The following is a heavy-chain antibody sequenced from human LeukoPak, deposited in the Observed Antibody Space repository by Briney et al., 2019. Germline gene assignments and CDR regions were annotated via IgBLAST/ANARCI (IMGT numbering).Heavy chain of an antibody. V-gene: IGHV3-30*04. D-gene: IGHD3-9*01. CDR3: ARDYILTGYLDY. CDR1: RFTFSSYA. J-gene: IGHJ4*02. Sequence: GGSLRLSCAASRFTFSSYAMHWVRQAPGKGLEWVAVISYDGSNKYYADSVKGRFTISRDNSKNTLYLQMNSLRAEDTAVYCCARDYILTGYLDYWGQGTLVTVSS. CDR2: ISYDGSNK.